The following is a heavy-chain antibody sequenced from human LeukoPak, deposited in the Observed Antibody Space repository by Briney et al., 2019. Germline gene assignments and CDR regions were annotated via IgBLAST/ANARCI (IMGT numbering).Heavy chain of an antibody. CDR1: GGSFSGYY. D-gene: IGHD2-21*01. Sequence: SETLSLTCAVYGGSFSGYYWSWIRQHPGKGLEWIGYIYYSGSTYYNPSLKSRVTISVDTSKNQFSLKLSSVTAADTAVYYCARDVAYCGGDCSAGASWDAFDIWGQGTMVTVSS. CDR2: IYYSGST. CDR3: ARDVAYCGGDCSAGASWDAFDI. V-gene: IGHV4-31*11. J-gene: IGHJ3*02.